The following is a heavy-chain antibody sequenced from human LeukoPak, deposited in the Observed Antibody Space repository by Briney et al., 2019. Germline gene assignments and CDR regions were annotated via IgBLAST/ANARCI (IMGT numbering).Heavy chain of an antibody. CDR2: INHSGST. V-gene: IGHV4-34*01. CDR3: ARGRSRGYSSGWYGRQYYFDY. J-gene: IGHJ4*02. Sequence: PSETLSLTCAVYGGSFSGYYWSWIRQPPGKGLEWIGEINHSGSTNYNPSLKSRVTISVDTSKNQFSLKLSSVTAADTAVSYCARGRSRGYSSGWYGRQYYFDYWGQGTLVTASS. CDR1: GGSFSGYY. D-gene: IGHD6-19*01.